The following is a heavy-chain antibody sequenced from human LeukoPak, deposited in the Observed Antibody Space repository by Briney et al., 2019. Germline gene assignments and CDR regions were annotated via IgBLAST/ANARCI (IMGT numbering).Heavy chain of an antibody. CDR1: GXTFSSYA. CDR2: ISGSGSRT. V-gene: IGHV3-23*01. J-gene: IGHJ6*02. CDR3: AHGGWNYYDGMDV. D-gene: IGHD3-16*01. Sequence: GGSLRLSCAASGXTFSSYAINWVRQAPGKGLEWVSAISGSGSRTYYADSVKGRFTISRDNSKNTLYLQMNSLRTEDTAVYYCAHGGWNYYDGMDVWGQGTTVTVSS.